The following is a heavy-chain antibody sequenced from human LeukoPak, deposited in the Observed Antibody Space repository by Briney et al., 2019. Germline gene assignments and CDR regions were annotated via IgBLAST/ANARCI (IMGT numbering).Heavy chain of an antibody. CDR3: ARGGSYGWVYYYYYMDV. CDR1: GYTFTGYY. V-gene: IGHV1-2*02. Sequence: ASVKVSRKASGYTFTGYYMHWVRQAPGLGLEWMGWINPNSGGTNYAQKFQGRVTMTRDTSISTAYMELSRLRSDDTAVYYCARGGSYGWVYYYYYMDVWDKGTTVTVSS. D-gene: IGHD1-26*01. CDR2: INPNSGGT. J-gene: IGHJ6*03.